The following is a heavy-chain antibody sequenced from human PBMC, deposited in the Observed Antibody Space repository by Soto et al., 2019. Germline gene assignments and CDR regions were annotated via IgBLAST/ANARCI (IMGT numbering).Heavy chain of an antibody. V-gene: IGHV3-30-3*01. Sequence: QVQLVESGGGVVQPARSLRLSCAASGFAFNSYAMHWIRQAPGKGLEWVAVISFNGTNKYYADSVKGRFTISRDNSKNTLYLQISSLRAEDTANYYCARVDYRYSTEISYYYRYGMDVWGQGTTVTVSS. CDR3: ARVDYRYSTEISYYYRYGMDV. CDR1: GFAFNSYA. CDR2: ISFNGTNK. J-gene: IGHJ6*02. D-gene: IGHD4-17*01.